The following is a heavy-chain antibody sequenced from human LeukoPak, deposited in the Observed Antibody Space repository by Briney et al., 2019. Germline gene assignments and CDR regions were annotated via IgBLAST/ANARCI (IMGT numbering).Heavy chain of an antibody. D-gene: IGHD6-6*01. V-gene: IGHV3-21*01. CDR1: GFTFSSYS. J-gene: IGHJ4*02. CDR3: ARDIAARRDY. CDR2: ISSSSSYI. Sequence: KSGGSLRLSCAASGFTFSSYSMNWVRQAPGKGLEWVSSISSSSSYIYYADSVKGRFTISRDNAKNSLYLQMNSLRAEDTAVYYCARDIAARRDYWGQGTLVTVSS.